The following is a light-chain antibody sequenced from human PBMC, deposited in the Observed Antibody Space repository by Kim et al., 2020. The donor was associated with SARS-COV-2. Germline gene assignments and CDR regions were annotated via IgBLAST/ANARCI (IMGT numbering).Light chain of an antibody. Sequence: GQSSTISCTGTSSNIGSYNYVSWYQQHPGRAPKLMIYDVNKRPSGVSNRFSGSKAGNAASLTISGLQAEDEADYYCSSFTTPSRLVFGGGTQLTVL. CDR1: SSNIGSYNY. CDR2: DVN. CDR3: SSFTTPSRLV. J-gene: IGLJ3*02. V-gene: IGLV2-14*03.